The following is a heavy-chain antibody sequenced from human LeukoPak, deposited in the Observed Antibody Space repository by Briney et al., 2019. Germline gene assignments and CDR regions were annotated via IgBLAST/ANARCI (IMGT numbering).Heavy chain of an antibody. CDR2: IKQDGSEK. V-gene: IGHV3-7*01. CDR3: ARDPLGLPIYFDY. Sequence: GGSLRLSCAASGFTFSSYWMSWVRQAPGKGLEWVANIKQDGSEKYYVDSVKGRFTISRDNAKNSLYLQMNSLRAEDTAVYYCARDPLGLPIYFDYWGQGTLVTVSS. J-gene: IGHJ4*02. CDR1: GFTFSSYW. D-gene: IGHD1-7*01.